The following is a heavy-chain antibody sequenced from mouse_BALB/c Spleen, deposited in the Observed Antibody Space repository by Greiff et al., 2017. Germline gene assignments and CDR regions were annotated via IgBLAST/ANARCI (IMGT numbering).Heavy chain of an antibody. CDR1: GYTFTSYW. CDR2: IYPGDGDT. J-gene: IGHJ4*01. Sequence: VQLHQSGAELARPGASVKLSCKASGYTFTSYWMQWVKQRPGQGLEWIGAIYPGDGDTRYTQKFKGKATLTADKSSSTAYMQLSSLASEDSAVYYCARYGNYGVDYWGQGTSVTVSS. D-gene: IGHD2-1*01. V-gene: IGHV1-87*01. CDR3: ARYGNYGVDY.